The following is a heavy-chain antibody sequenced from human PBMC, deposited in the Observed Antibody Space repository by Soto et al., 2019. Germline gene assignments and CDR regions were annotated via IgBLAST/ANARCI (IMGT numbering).Heavy chain of an antibody. CDR2: VIPLFDTA. CDR3: ATGGHNDGYNFYHGMDL. J-gene: IGHJ6*02. D-gene: IGHD5-18*01. Sequence: QVQVVQSGAEVKKPGSSVKVSCKVSGGIFTNNAISWVRQAPGQGLDWLGGVIPLFDTAYYAQIFRGRLRISADGATTTAYMELSGLTSADTAVYFCATGGHNDGYNFYHGMDLWGQGTTVTVS. V-gene: IGHV1-69*01. CDR1: GGIFTNNA.